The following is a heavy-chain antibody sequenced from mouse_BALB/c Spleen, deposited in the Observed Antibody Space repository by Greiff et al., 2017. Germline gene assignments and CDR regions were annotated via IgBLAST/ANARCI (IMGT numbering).Heavy chain of an antibody. CDR2: IYPGSGNT. D-gene: IGHD4-1*01. CDR3: ARGTGILYFDY. V-gene: IGHV1-63*01. Sequence: QVQLQQSGAELVRPGTSVKISCKASGYAFTNYWLGWVKQRPGHGLEWIGDIYPGSGNTYYNEKFKGKATLTADKSSSTAYMQLSSLTSEDSAVYFCARGTGILYFDYWGQGTTLTVSS. J-gene: IGHJ2*01. CDR1: GYAFTNYW.